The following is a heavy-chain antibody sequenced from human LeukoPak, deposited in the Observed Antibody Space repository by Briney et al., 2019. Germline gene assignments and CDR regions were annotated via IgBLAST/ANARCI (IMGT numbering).Heavy chain of an antibody. CDR2: ISGSDGST. V-gene: IGHV3-23*01. CDR1: GFTFSSYA. CDR3: AKGPRSSWSKYYFDY. Sequence: PGGSLRLSRAASGFTFSSYAMSWVRQGPGKGLEWVSGISGSDGSTYYRDSVKGRFTISRDNSKNTLYLQMNSLRAEDTALYYCAKGPRSSWSKYYFDYWGQGTLATVSS. J-gene: IGHJ4*02.